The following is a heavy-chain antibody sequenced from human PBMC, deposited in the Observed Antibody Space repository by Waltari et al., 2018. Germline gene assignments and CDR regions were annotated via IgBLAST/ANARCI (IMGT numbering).Heavy chain of an antibody. CDR2: IYHSGST. CDR1: GYSISSGYY. J-gene: IGHJ5*02. CDR3: ARDTRSCSGGSCYHRFDP. D-gene: IGHD2-15*01. Sequence: QVQLQESGPGLVKPSETLSLTCAVSGYSISSGYYWGWIRQPPGTGLEWIGSIYHSGSTYYNPSLKSRVTISVDTSKNQFSLKLSSVTAADTAVYYCARDTRSCSGGSCYHRFDPWGQGTLVTVSS. V-gene: IGHV4-38-2*02.